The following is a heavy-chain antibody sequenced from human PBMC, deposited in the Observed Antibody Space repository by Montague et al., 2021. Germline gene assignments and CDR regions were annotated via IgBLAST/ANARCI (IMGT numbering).Heavy chain of an antibody. CDR2: IYNSGTP. Sequence: SETLSLACTVSGGSISSDDYYWGWIRQPPGKGLEWIGSIYNSGTPYYHPSLKSRVLISVDTSKNQFFLKLTSVTAADTAVYYCVRDAGVTFGVLMNAAFDIWGQGTLVAVSA. D-gene: IGHD3-16*01. CDR1: GGSISSDDYY. V-gene: IGHV4-39*02. CDR3: VRDAGVTFGVLMNAAFDI. J-gene: IGHJ3*02.